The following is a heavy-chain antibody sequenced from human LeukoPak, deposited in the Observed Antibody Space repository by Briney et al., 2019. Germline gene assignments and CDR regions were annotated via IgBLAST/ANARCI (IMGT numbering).Heavy chain of an antibody. D-gene: IGHD1-1*01. CDR3: ARDLGTRSVHDALDI. CDR1: GFAFRNYG. J-gene: IGHJ3*02. Sequence: PGGSLRLSCAASGFAFRNYGVHWVRQAPGKGLEWVKFIRDDGSIKSYADSVKGRFTISRDNSKNTMYLQMDSLRAEDTAIYYCARDLGTRSVHDALDIWGQGTMVTVSS. V-gene: IGHV3-30*02. CDR2: IRDDGSIK.